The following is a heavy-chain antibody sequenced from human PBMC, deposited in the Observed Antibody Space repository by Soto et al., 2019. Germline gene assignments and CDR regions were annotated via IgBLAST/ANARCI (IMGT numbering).Heavy chain of an antibody. CDR3: ANGYCSGGSCYPSDYYYGMDV. V-gene: IGHV3-74*01. D-gene: IGHD2-15*01. J-gene: IGHJ6*02. CDR1: GFTFSSYW. CDR2: INSDGSST. Sequence: EVQLVESGGGLVQPGGSLRLSCAASGFTFSSYWMHWVRQAPGKGLVWFSRINSDGSSTSYADSVKGRFTISRDNAKNTLYLQMNSLRAEDTAVYYCANGYCSGGSCYPSDYYYGMDVWGQGTTVTVSS.